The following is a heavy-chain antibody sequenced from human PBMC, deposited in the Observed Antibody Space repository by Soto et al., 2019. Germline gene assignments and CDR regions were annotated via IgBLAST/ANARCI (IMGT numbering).Heavy chain of an antibody. Sequence: PGGSLRLSCAASGFTFSSYGMHWVRQAPGKGLEWVAVIWYDGSNKYYADSVKGRFTISRDNSKNTLYLQMNSLRAEDTAVYYCARDLSEAAAANWFDPWGQGTLVTVSS. CDR1: GFTFSSYG. J-gene: IGHJ5*02. CDR2: IWYDGSNK. CDR3: ARDLSEAAAANWFDP. D-gene: IGHD6-13*01. V-gene: IGHV3-33*01.